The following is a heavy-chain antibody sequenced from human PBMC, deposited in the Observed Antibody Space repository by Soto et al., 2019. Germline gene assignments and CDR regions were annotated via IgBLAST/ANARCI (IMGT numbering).Heavy chain of an antibody. CDR1: GGSSSNPNYY. J-gene: IGHJ5*02. D-gene: IGHD3-10*01. Sequence: SETLSLTCTVSGGSSSNPNYYWGWIRQPPGKALEWIGSIYYNGNTYYSPSLKSRATISVDTSNNQFSLKLTSVTAADTAVYYCARHGFRAPPRHLFDPWGQGTLVTVSS. CDR2: IYYNGNT. CDR3: ARHGFRAPPRHLFDP. V-gene: IGHV4-39*01.